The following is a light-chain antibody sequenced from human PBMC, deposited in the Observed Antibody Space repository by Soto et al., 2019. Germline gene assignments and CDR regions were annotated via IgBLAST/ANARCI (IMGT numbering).Light chain of an antibody. CDR3: QQYDNLPLI. CDR2: AAS. J-gene: IGKJ5*01. Sequence: DIQMTQSPSTLSASVGDRVTITCRASQSISSWLAWYQQKPGKAPKLLIYAASTLQRGVSSRFSGSGSGTDFTLTISSLQPEDFATYYCQQYDNLPLIFGQGTRLEIK. V-gene: IGKV1-5*01. CDR1: QSISSW.